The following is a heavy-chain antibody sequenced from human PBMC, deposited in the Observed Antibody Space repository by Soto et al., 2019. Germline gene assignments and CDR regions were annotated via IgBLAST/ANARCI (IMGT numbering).Heavy chain of an antibody. CDR3: ARDRQQQLALMDV. CDR1: GFTFSSFA. D-gene: IGHD6-13*01. Sequence: PGGSLRLSCSASGFTFSSFAMHWVRQAPGKGLEYVSAISSNGGSTYYGDSVEGRFTISRDNSKNTLYLQMSSLRAEDTAVYYCARDRQQQLALMDVWGQGTTVTVSS. V-gene: IGHV3-64D*06. J-gene: IGHJ6*02. CDR2: ISSNGGST.